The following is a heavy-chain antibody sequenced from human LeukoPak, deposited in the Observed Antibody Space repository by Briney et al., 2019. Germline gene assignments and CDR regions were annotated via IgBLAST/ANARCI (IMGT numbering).Heavy chain of an antibody. V-gene: IGHV4-39*01. CDR3: ASSPSAIFGVVIYLAFDI. Sequence: SETLSLTCTVSGGSISSSSYYWGWIRQPPGKGLEWIGSIYYSGSTYYNPSLKSRVTISVDTSKNQFSLKLSSVTAADTAVYYCASSPSAIFGVVIYLAFDIWGQGTIVTVSS. CDR1: GGSISSSSYY. CDR2: IYYSGST. D-gene: IGHD3-3*01. J-gene: IGHJ3*02.